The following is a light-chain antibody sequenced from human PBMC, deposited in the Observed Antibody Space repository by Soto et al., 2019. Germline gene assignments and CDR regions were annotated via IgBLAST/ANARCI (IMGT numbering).Light chain of an antibody. Sequence: QAVVTQEPSLTVSPGGTVTLTCASSTGAVTSGYYPNWFQQKPGQAPRALIYSTDNKYSWTPARFSGSLLGGKAALTLSGVQPEDEADYYCLLYYVGACLFGGGTKLTVL. J-gene: IGLJ2*01. V-gene: IGLV7-43*01. CDR3: LLYYVGACL. CDR1: TGAVTSGYY. CDR2: STD.